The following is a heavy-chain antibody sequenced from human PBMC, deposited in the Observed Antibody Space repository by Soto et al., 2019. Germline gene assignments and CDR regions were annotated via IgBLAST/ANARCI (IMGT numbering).Heavy chain of an antibody. V-gene: IGHV4-59*01. Sequence: LSVTCTVSGGSISSYFWSWVRQPPGKGLEWIGYTHYSGSTNYNPSLKSRVTISVDTSKNQFSLNLSSVTSADTAVYFCARDKTGTTLNYYFGMDVWGQGTTVTVSS. CDR3: ARDKTGTTLNYYFGMDV. J-gene: IGHJ6*02. CDR2: THYSGST. D-gene: IGHD1-7*01. CDR1: GGSISSYF.